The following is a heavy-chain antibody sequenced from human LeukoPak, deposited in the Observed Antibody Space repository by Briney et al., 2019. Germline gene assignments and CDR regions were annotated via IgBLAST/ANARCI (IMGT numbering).Heavy chain of an antibody. CDR1: GGSFSGYC. D-gene: IGHD7-27*01. J-gene: IGHJ5*02. CDR3: ARGLGDWFDP. CDR2: INHSGST. Sequence: SETLSLTCAVYGGSFSGYCWSWIRQPPGKGLEWIGEINHSGSTNYNPSLKSRVTISVDTSKNQFSLKLSSVTAADTAVYYCARGLGDWFDPWGQGTLVTVSS. V-gene: IGHV4-34*01.